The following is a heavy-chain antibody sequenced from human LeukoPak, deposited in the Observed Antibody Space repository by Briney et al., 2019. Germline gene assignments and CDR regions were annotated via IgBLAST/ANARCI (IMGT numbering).Heavy chain of an antibody. CDR3: ARALNYYYYMDV. Sequence: ASVKVSCKASGYTFTGYYIHWVRQAPGQGLEWMGWINPNSGGTNYAQKFQGRVTMTRDTSISTAYMELSRLRSDDTAVYYCARALNYYYYMDVWGKGTTVTVSS. CDR2: INPNSGGT. J-gene: IGHJ6*03. CDR1: GYTFTGYY. V-gene: IGHV1-2*02.